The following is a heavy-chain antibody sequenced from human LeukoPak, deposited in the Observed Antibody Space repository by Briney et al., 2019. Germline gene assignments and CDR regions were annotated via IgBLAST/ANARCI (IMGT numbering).Heavy chain of an antibody. Sequence: SETLSLTCTAPGGSISSYHWSWIRKPPGKGLDWTGYIYYRGSTNYNPSLKSRVTISVDTSKKQFSLKLSSVTAADTAVYYCARRRFCSSTSCYGYFDLWGRGTLVTVSS. CDR1: GGSISSYH. V-gene: IGHV4-59*08. J-gene: IGHJ2*01. CDR3: ARRRFCSSTSCYGYFDL. D-gene: IGHD2-2*01. CDR2: IYYRGST.